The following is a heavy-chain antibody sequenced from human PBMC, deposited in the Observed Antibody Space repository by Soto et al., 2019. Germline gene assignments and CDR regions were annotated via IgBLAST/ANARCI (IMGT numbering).Heavy chain of an antibody. CDR1: GGSFRNYY. J-gene: IGHJ5*02. CDR2: VNHSGEA. D-gene: IGHD6-25*01. V-gene: IGHV4-34*01. CDR3: TRAARFTRYWFGP. Sequence: SETLSLTCGVYGGSFRNYYCIWVRQPPWKGLEWIGEVNHSGEATYNPSLQSRYTISLDTSSNQFSLKVTSVTTPDPAMYFCTRAARFTRYWFGPWGKGTQVTVSS.